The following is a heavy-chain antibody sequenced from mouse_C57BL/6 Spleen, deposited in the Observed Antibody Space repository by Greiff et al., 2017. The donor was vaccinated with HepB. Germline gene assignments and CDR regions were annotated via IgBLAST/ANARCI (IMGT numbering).Heavy chain of an antibody. J-gene: IGHJ4*01. D-gene: IGHD3-1*01. CDR2: IHPNSGST. Sequence: QVQLQQPGAELVKPGASVKLSCKASGYTFTSYWMHWVKQRPGQGLEWIGMIHPNSGSTNYNEKFKSKATLTVDKSSSTAYMQLSSLTSEDPAVYYCARSGRERQRTMDYWGQGTSVTVSS. V-gene: IGHV1-64*01. CDR1: GYTFTSYW. CDR3: ARSGRERQRTMDY.